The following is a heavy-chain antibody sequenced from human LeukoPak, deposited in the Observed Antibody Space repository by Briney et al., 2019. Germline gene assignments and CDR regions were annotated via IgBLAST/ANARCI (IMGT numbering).Heavy chain of an antibody. Sequence: PGGSLRLSCAASGFTFDDHAMHWVRQAPGKGLEWVSGITWNSGETAYADSVKGRFTISRDNAKNSLYLQMNSLKADDTALYYCAKNEGSSRAFADWGQGTLVTVSS. CDR1: GFTFDDHA. D-gene: IGHD1-1*01. CDR3: AKNEGSSRAFAD. V-gene: IGHV3-9*01. CDR2: ITWNSGET. J-gene: IGHJ4*02.